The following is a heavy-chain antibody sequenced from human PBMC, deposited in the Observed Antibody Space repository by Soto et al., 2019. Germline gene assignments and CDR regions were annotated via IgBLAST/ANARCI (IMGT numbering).Heavy chain of an antibody. Sequence: ASVKVSCKASGYTFTSYGISWVRQAPGQGLEWMGWISAYNGNTNYAQKLQGRVTMTTDTSTSTAYMELRSLRSDDTAVYYCARRSFGYGDFNWYFDLWGRGTLVTVSS. D-gene: IGHD4-17*01. CDR3: ARRSFGYGDFNWYFDL. CDR2: ISAYNGNT. V-gene: IGHV1-18*01. J-gene: IGHJ2*01. CDR1: GYTFTSYG.